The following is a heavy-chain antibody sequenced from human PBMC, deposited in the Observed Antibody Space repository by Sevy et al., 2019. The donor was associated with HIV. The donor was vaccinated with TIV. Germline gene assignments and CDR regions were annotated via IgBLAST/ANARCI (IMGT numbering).Heavy chain of an antibody. J-gene: IGHJ4*02. V-gene: IGHV3-66*02. CDR3: VSLFLSYRSGWSYFDY. CDR1: GFTVNDKY. D-gene: IGHD6-19*01. Sequence: GGSLRLSCAISGFTVNDKYIIWVRQAPGKGLEWVSVIFSSGSTYYADSAKGRFTISRDNSKNAVVLQMNSVRAEDTAVYYCVSLFLSYRSGWSYFDYWGQGTRVTVSS. CDR2: IFSSGST.